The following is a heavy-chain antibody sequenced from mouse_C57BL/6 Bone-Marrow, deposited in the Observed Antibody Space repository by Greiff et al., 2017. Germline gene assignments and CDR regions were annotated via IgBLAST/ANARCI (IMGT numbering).Heavy chain of an antibody. CDR2: ISYDGSN. D-gene: IGHD6-2*01. Sequence: EVKLQESGPGLVKPSQSLSLTCSVTGYSITSGYYWNWIRQFPGNKLEWMGYISYDGSNNYNPSLRNRISITRDTSKNQFFLKLNSVTTEDTATYYCAREVSYWGQGTTLTVSS. V-gene: IGHV3-6*01. CDR1: GYSITSGYY. J-gene: IGHJ2*01. CDR3: AREVSY.